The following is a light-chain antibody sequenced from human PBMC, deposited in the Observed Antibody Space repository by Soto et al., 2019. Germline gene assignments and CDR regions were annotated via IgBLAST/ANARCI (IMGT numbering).Light chain of an antibody. CDR2: GAS. CDR1: QSGFSRY. Sequence: EIVLTQSPGTLSLSPGERATLSCRASQSGFSRYLAWFQQKRGLAPRVLIYGASSRATGIPDRFSGSGSGTDFXLTISRLEPEDFAVYYCQQYGSSPWTFGQGTKVEIK. V-gene: IGKV3-20*01. CDR3: QQYGSSPWT. J-gene: IGKJ1*01.